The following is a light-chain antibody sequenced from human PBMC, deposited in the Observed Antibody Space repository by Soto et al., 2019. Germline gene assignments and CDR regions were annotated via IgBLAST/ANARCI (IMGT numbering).Light chain of an antibody. CDR1: NSDIGAYDY. CDR3: SSYTSTSTLYV. CDR2: DVS. V-gene: IGLV2-14*03. Sequence: SVLTQPASVSGSPGQSITISCTGTNSDIGAYDYVSWYQQHPGKAPKLMISDVSNRPSGVSDRFSGSKSGNTASLTISGLQAEDEADYYCSSYTSTSTLYVFGTGTKVTVL. J-gene: IGLJ1*01.